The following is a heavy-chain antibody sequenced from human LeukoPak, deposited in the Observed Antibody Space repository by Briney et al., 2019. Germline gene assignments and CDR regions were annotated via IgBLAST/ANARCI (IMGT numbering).Heavy chain of an antibody. CDR1: GGSFSGYY. Sequence: PSETLSLTCAVYGGSFSGYYWSWIRQPPGKGLEWIGEISHSGSTNYNPSLKSRVTISLDTSKNQFSLRVSSVTSADTAVYYCARGNSGYDYAFDIWGQGTMVTVSS. V-gene: IGHV4-34*01. D-gene: IGHD5-12*01. CDR3: ARGNSGYDYAFDI. J-gene: IGHJ3*02. CDR2: ISHSGST.